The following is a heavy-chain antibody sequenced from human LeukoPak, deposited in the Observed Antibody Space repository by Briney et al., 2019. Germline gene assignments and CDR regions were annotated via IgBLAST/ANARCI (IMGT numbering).Heavy chain of an antibody. D-gene: IGHD6-13*01. V-gene: IGHV1-46*01. CDR1: GYTFTSYY. J-gene: IGHJ6*03. Sequence: GASVKVSCKASGYTFTSYYMHWVRQAPGQGLEWMGIINPSGGSTSYAQKFQGRVTMTRDMSTSTVYMELSSLRSEDTAVYYCARWIAAADYYYYYMDVWGKGTTVTVSS. CDR2: INPSGGST. CDR3: ARWIAAADYYYYYMDV.